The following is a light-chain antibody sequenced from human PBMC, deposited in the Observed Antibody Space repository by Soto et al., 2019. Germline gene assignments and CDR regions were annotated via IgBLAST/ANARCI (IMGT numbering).Light chain of an antibody. CDR2: EVS. V-gene: IGLV2-14*01. Sequence: QSVLTQPASVSGSPGQSITISCTGTSSDVGGYNYVSWYQQHPGKAPKLMIYEVSNRPSGVSNRFSGSKSGNTASLTISGLQAEDEADSYCSSDTSSSTLLYVFRMGNKVSXL. CDR1: SSDVGGYNY. CDR3: SSDTSSSTLLYV. J-gene: IGLJ1*01.